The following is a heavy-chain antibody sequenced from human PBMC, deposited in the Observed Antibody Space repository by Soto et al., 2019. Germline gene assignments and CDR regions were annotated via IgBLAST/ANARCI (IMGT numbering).Heavy chain of an antibody. Sequence: ASVKVSCKVSGYTLTELSMHWVRQAPGKGLEWMGGFDPEDGETIYAQKFQGRVTMTEDTSTDTAYMELSSLRSEDTAVYHCATHRGLRYFDGAAYMDVWGKGTTVTVSS. CDR1: GYTLTELS. CDR2: FDPEDGET. J-gene: IGHJ6*03. CDR3: ATHRGLRYFDGAAYMDV. V-gene: IGHV1-24*01. D-gene: IGHD3-9*01.